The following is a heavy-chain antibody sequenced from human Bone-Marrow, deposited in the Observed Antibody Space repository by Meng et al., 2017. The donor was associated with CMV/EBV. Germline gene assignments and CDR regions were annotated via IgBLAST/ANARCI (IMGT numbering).Heavy chain of an antibody. J-gene: IGHJ6*02. V-gene: IGHV4-39*01. D-gene: IGHD6-19*01. Sequence: SETLSLTCTVPGGSISSYYWSWIRQPPGKGLEWIGSIYYSGSTYYNAPLKSRVIISVDTSKNQFSLKLSSVTAADTAVYYCARLRGWQVGMDVWGQGTTVTVSS. CDR2: IYYSGST. CDR1: GGSISSYY. CDR3: ARLRGWQVGMDV.